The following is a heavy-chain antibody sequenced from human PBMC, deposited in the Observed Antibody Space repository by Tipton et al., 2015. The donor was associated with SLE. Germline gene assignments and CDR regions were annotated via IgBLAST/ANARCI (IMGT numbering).Heavy chain of an antibody. Sequence: TLSLTCTVSGGSISSANSYWSWIRQPPGKGLEWIGYIYYTGSTYYNPSLKSRLTISVDTSKNQFSLNLSSVTAADTAVYYCARTWSGSSYYFDFWGRGILVTVSS. V-gene: IGHV4-30-4*08. J-gene: IGHJ4*02. CDR2: IYYTGST. CDR1: GGSISSANSY. D-gene: IGHD3-3*01. CDR3: ARTWSGSSYYFDF.